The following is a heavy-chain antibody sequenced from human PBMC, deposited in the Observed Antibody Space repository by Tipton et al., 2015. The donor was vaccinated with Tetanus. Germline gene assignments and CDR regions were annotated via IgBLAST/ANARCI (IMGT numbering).Heavy chain of an antibody. CDR3: ARHFHENSVYYELDIDY. J-gene: IGHJ4*02. D-gene: IGHD3-22*01. Sequence: TLSLTCTVSGASLRGGDYHWSWIRQPPGKGLEWLGDIYYGGATQYNPSLDSRVTISMDTSKNQVSLRLTSVTAADTAVYYCARHFHENSVYYELDIDYWGQGTLVTVSS. CDR2: IYYGGAT. CDR1: GASLRGGDYH. V-gene: IGHV4-61*08.